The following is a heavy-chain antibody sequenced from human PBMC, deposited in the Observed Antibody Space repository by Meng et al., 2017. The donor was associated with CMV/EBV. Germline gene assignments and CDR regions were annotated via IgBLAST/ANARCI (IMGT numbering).Heavy chain of an antibody. Sequence: SVKVSCKASGGTFSSYAISWVRQAPGQGLEWMGGIIPIFGTANYAQKLQGRVTMTTDTSTSTAYMELRSLRSDDTAVYYCARDRSYCSGGSCYKIYDYWGQGTLVTVSS. D-gene: IGHD2-15*01. CDR3: ARDRSYCSGGSCYKIYDY. J-gene: IGHJ4*02. CDR1: GGTFSSYA. CDR2: IIPIFGTA. V-gene: IGHV1-69*05.